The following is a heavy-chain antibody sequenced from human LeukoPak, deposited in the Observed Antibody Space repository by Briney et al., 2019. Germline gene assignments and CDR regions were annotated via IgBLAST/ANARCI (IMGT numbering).Heavy chain of an antibody. CDR3: VREKIVVAATPYYFNN. D-gene: IGHD6-19*01. CDR2: TYYRSKWYN. V-gene: IGHV6-1*01. Sequence: SQTLSLTCDISGDSVSNNSAAWNWIRQSPSRVLEWLARTYYRSKWYNDYAVSVKSRITIKPDTSKNQISLHLNSVTPADTAVYYCVREKIVVAATPYYFNNWGQGTLVTVSS. J-gene: IGHJ4*02. CDR1: GDSVSNNSAA.